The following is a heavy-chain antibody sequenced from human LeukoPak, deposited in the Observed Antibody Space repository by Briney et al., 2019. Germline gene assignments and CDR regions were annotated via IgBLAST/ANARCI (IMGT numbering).Heavy chain of an antibody. CDR1: GFTFSSYW. V-gene: IGHV3-74*01. Sequence: PGGSLRLSCAASGFTFSSYWMHWVRQAPGKGLEWVSRINSDGTSTGYADSVKGRFTIPRDNSKNTLYLQMNSLRAEDTAVYYCARGAQAYYDFWSGYDWGQGTLVTVSS. D-gene: IGHD3-3*01. CDR3: ARGAQAYYDFWSGYD. CDR2: INSDGTST. J-gene: IGHJ4*02.